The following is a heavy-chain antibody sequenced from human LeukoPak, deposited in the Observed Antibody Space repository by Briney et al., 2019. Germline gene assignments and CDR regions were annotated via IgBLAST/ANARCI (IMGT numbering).Heavy chain of an antibody. CDR3: AKDRVVVTADDAFDI. Sequence: GGSLRLSCAASGFTFSSYAMSWVRQAPGKGLEWVSVISGSGGNTYYADSVKGRFTISRDNSKNTLYLQMNSLRAEDTAVYYCAKDRVVVTADDAFDIWGQGTMVTVSS. CDR1: GFTFSSYA. V-gene: IGHV3-23*01. J-gene: IGHJ3*02. D-gene: IGHD2-21*02. CDR2: ISGSGGNT.